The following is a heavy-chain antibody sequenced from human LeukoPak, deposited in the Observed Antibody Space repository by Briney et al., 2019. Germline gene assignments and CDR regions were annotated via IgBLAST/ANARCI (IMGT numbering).Heavy chain of an antibody. Sequence: GSLRLSCAASGFTFSSYSMNWVRQAPGKGLEWVSSISSSSSYIYYADSVKGRFTISRDNAKNSLYLQMNSLRAEDTAVYYCARDQVVVVVAAVDYWGQGTLATVSS. CDR2: ISSSSSYI. J-gene: IGHJ4*02. CDR3: ARDQVVVVVAAVDY. CDR1: GFTFSSYS. V-gene: IGHV3-21*01. D-gene: IGHD2-15*01.